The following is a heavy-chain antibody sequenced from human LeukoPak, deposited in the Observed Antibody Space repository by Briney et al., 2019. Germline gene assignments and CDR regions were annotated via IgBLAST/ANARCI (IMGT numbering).Heavy chain of an antibody. CDR3: AKDSTAWWIQNYFDY. Sequence: QPGGSLRLSCAASGFTFSTYWMHWARQDPGKGLVWVSRINSDGSNTIYADSVKGRFTISRDNAKNTLYLQMNSLRAEDTAVYYCAKDSTAWWIQNYFDYWGQGTLVTVSS. CDR1: GFTFSTYW. V-gene: IGHV3-74*01. CDR2: INSDGSNT. D-gene: IGHD5-18*01. J-gene: IGHJ4*02.